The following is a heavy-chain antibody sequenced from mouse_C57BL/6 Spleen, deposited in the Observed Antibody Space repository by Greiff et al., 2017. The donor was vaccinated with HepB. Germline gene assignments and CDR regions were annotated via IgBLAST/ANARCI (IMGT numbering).Heavy chain of an antibody. CDR2: IYPGDGDT. CDR3: ARGSQGYPWFAY. CDR1: GYAFSSYW. J-gene: IGHJ3*01. Sequence: VQLQQSGAELVKPGASVKISCKASGYAFSSYWMNWVKQRPGKGLEWIGQIYPGDGDTNYNGKFKGKATLTADKSSSTAYMQLSSLTSEDSAVYCCARGSQGYPWFAYWGQGTLVTVSA. D-gene: IGHD2-2*01. V-gene: IGHV1-80*01.